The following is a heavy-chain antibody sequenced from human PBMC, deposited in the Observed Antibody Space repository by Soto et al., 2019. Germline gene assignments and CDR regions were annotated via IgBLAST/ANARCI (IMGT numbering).Heavy chain of an antibody. CDR1: GFTFRTYW. Sequence: EVQLVESGGGLVQPGGSLRLSCGASGFTFRTYWLSWVRQVPGKGLEWVANINQDGSEKNYVDSVKGRFTISRDNAKNSLHLQMSSLRAEDTALYCCARDGSTSWYSYDYHGMDVWGQWTTVTVSS. V-gene: IGHV3-7*05. CDR2: INQDGSEK. CDR3: ARDGSTSWYSYDYHGMDV. D-gene: IGHD5-18*01. J-gene: IGHJ6*02.